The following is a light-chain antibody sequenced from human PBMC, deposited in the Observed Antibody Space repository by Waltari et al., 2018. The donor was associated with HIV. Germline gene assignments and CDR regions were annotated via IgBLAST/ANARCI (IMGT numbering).Light chain of an antibody. Sequence: DIAMNQSPLSLPVTPGEPASISFRSTQSLLKTNGYIHLDWYLQRPGQSAQLLIYLGSNRASGVPDRFSASASATDFTLQISRVEAEDVGIYYCMQTLETPLTFGGGTKVEI. CDR3: MQTLETPLT. J-gene: IGKJ4*01. CDR1: QSLLKTNGYIH. V-gene: IGKV2-28*01. CDR2: LGS.